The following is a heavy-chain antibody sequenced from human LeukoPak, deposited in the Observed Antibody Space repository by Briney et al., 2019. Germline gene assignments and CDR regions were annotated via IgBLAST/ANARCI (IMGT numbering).Heavy chain of an antibody. J-gene: IGHJ4*02. CDR3: ARDRRYNSGWGHFDY. V-gene: IGHV1-46*01. CDR2: INPSGGGT. Sequence: ASVNVSCKASGYTFTSYYIRWVRQAPGQGLEWMGIINPSGGGTSYAQKFQGRVTMTRDTSTSTVYMELSSLRSEDTAVYYCARDRRYNSGWGHFDYWGQGTLVTVSS. D-gene: IGHD6-19*01. CDR1: GYTFTSYY.